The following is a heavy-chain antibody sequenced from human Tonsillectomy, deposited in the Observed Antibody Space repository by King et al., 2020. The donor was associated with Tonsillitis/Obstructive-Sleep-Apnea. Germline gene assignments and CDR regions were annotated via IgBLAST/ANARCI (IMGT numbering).Heavy chain of an antibody. CDR2: IYSGGST. Sequence: VQLVESGGGLVQPGGSLNLSCAASGFTVSSNYMSWVRQAPGKGLEWVSIIYSGGSTYYADSVKGRFTISRDNSKNTLYLQMNSLRAEDTAVYYCASGPNWGSPFDYWGQGTLVTVSS. V-gene: IGHV3-66*01. CDR3: ASGPNWGSPFDY. D-gene: IGHD7-27*01. CDR1: GFTVSSNY. J-gene: IGHJ4*02.